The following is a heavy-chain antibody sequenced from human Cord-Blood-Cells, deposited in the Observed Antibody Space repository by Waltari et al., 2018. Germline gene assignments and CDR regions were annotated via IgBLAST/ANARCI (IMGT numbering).Heavy chain of an antibody. CDR1: GGSISSSSYY. J-gene: IGHJ4*02. CDR2: IYYSGST. CDR3: ASRLIYGDYVGPDY. D-gene: IGHD4-17*01. Sequence: QLQLQESGPGLVKPSETLSLTCTVSGGSISSSSYYLGLIRQPPGKGLEWIGSIYYSGSTYYNPSLKSRVTISVDTSKNQFSLKLSSVTAADTAVYYCASRLIYGDYVGPDYWGQGTLVTVSS. V-gene: IGHV4-39*01.